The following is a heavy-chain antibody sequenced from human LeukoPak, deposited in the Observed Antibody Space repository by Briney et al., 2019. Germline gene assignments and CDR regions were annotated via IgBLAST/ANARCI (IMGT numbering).Heavy chain of an antibody. CDR3: ARGLAKDIVVVVAAFWFDP. Sequence: SVKVSCKASGGTFSSYTISWVRQAPGQGLEWMGRIIPILGIANYAQKFQGRVTITADKSTSTAYMELSSLRSEDTAVYYCARGLAKDIVVVVAAFWFDPWGQGTLVTVSS. D-gene: IGHD2-15*01. J-gene: IGHJ5*02. V-gene: IGHV1-69*02. CDR1: GGTFSSYT. CDR2: IIPILGIA.